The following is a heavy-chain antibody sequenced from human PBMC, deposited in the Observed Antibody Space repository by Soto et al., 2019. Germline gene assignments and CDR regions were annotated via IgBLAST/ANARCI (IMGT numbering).Heavy chain of an antibody. CDR3: AGNHHGDYSSDY. CDR1: GYTFTSYG. Sequence: QVQLVQSGAEVKKPGSSVKVSCKASGYTFTSYGISWVRQAPGQGLEWMGWISAYNVNTNYAQTLQGRVTMTTDTSTSKTYLGLRRLRYDDTAVYFCAGNHHGDYSSDYWGQGTLVTVSS. J-gene: IGHJ4*02. V-gene: IGHV1-18*01. D-gene: IGHD2-21*02. CDR2: ISAYNVNT.